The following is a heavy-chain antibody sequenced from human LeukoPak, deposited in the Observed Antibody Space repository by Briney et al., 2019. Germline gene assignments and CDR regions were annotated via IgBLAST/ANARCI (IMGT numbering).Heavy chain of an antibody. CDR1: GDSISSSDYY. Sequence: SETLSLTCIVSGDSISSSDYYWGWLRQPPGEGLEWIALINYSGRTFYNPSLRSRVTISVDMSRNQFSLRLTSVTATDTAVYYCARRRKDLNWFDPWGQGTLVIVSS. CDR2: INYSGRT. J-gene: IGHJ5*02. V-gene: IGHV4-39*01. CDR3: ARRRKDLNWFDP.